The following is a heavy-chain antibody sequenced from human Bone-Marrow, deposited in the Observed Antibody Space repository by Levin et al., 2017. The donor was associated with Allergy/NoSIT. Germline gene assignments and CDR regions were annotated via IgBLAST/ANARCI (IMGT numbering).Heavy chain of an antibody. V-gene: IGHV3-30*18. J-gene: IGHJ4*02. Sequence: GGSLRLSCEASGFSFDIFGVHWVRQAPGKGLEWVAVISYDGTNRYYAESVKGRFTISRDNSKNTLYLQMNSLRVEDTAVYYCAKVGRGDLRESFEYWGQGTLVTVSS. CDR3: AKVGRGDLRESFEY. CDR1: GFSFDIFG. D-gene: IGHD3-10*01. CDR2: ISYDGTNR.